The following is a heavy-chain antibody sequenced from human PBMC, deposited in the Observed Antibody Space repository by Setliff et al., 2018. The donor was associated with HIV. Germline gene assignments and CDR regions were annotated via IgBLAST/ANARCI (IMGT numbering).Heavy chain of an antibody. CDR1: GFSLSTSGVC. Sequence: SGPTLVNPTHTLTLTCTFSGFSLSTSGVCVGWIRQPPGKALEWLALIYWDDDKRYSPSLKSRLTITKDTSKNRVVLTMTNMDPVDTATYYCAHILQDPPSHFYYYFYMDVWGKGTTVTVSS. J-gene: IGHJ6*03. CDR3: AHILQDPPSHFYYYFYMDV. V-gene: IGHV2-5*02. CDR2: IYWDDDK. D-gene: IGHD3-3*02.